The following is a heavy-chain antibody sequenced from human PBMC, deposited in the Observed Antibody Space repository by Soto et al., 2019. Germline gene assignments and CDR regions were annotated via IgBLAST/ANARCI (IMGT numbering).Heavy chain of an antibody. CDR2: LYYSGSS. Sequence: SETLSLTCSVSSGSISSGSHYWGWIRQPPGKGLEWIGSLYYSGSSYYNPSLKSRVTISVDTSKNQFSLKLSSVTAADTAVYYCARTRVLGSCSSASCHVTDFDYWGQGTLVTVSS. D-gene: IGHD2-2*01. CDR3: ARTRVLGSCSSASCHVTDFDY. V-gene: IGHV4-39*01. CDR1: SGSISSGSHY. J-gene: IGHJ4*02.